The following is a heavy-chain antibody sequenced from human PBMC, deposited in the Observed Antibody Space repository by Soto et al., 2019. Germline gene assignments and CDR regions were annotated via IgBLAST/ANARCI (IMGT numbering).Heavy chain of an antibody. CDR2: ISDDGSSK. J-gene: IGHJ4*02. CDR1: GFTFSCFG. D-gene: IGHD4-17*01. V-gene: IGHV3-30*18. CDR3: AKDRWGDFGDLNLPGY. Sequence: QVLLVESGGGVVQPGRSLRISCAVSGFTFSCFGMHWVRQAPGKGLEWVAVISDDGSSKHYADSLKGRFTTSRDNSNNTLYLHMDSLGPEDTAVYYCAKDRWGDFGDLNLPGYWGQGTLVTVSS.